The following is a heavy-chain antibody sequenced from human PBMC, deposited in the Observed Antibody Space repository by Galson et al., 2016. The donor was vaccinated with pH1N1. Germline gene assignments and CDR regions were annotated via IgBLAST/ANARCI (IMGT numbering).Heavy chain of an antibody. J-gene: IGHJ4*01. Sequence: SVKVSCKASGYTFSAFYVHWVRQAPGQGLEWMGWINLKTGATKSASKFQGRVTMTSDTSIGTTYMGLTSLTSDETAIYFCTTGGVVISATGEYWGHGSLNTVSS. CDR3: TTGGVVISATGEY. D-gene: IGHD1-26*01. CDR2: INLKTGAT. CDR1: GYTFSAFY. V-gene: IGHV1-2*02.